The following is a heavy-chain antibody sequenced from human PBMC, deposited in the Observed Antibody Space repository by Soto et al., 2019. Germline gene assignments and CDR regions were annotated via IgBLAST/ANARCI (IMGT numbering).Heavy chain of an antibody. CDR3: ARANLQLERRGRAFDI. J-gene: IGHJ3*02. V-gene: IGHV4-34*01. Sequence: SETLSLTCAVYGGSFSGYYWSWIRQPPGKGLEWIGEINHSGSTNYNPSLKSRVTISVDTSKNQFSLKLSSETAADTAVYYCARANLQLERRGRAFDIWGQGTMVTVSS. CDR2: INHSGST. D-gene: IGHD1-1*01. CDR1: GGSFSGYY.